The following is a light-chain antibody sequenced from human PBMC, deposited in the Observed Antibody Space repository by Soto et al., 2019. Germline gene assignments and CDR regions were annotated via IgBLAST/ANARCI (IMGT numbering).Light chain of an antibody. CDR1: QSVSSR. CDR2: GAS. V-gene: IGKV3-20*01. Sequence: EIVMTQSPGTLSLSPGERATLSCRASQSVSSRLAWYQQKPGQAPRLLIYGASIRATGIPDRFSGSGSGTDFTLTISRLEPEDFAVYHCQQYGSSPLLTFGGGTKVDIK. J-gene: IGKJ4*01. CDR3: QQYGSSPLLT.